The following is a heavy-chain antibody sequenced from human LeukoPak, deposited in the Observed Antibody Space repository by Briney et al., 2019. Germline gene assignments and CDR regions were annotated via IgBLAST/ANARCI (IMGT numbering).Heavy chain of an antibody. CDR1: GFTVSSNY. CDR2: IYSGGST. J-gene: IGHJ4*02. D-gene: IGHD3-10*01. V-gene: IGHV3-53*01. Sequence: GGSLRLSCAASGFTVSSNYMSWVRQAPGKGLEWVSVIYSGGSTYYSDSVTGRFTISRDNSKNTLYLQMNSLRAEDTAVYYCARETYYYGSGIHPYYFDYWGQGTLVTVSS. CDR3: ARETYYYGSGIHPYYFDY.